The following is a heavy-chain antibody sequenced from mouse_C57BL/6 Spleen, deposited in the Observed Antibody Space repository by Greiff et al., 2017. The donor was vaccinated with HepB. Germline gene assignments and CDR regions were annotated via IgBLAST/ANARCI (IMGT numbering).Heavy chain of an antibody. D-gene: IGHD1-1*01. J-gene: IGHJ1*03. CDR2: IDPSDSYT. CDR3: ARDYGSSPRYFDV. Sequence: QVQLKQPGAELVKPGASVKLSCKASGYTFTSYWMQWVKQRPGQGLEWIGEIDPSDSYTNYNQKFKGKATLTVDTSSSTAYMQLSSLTSEDSAVYYCARDYGSSPRYFDVWGTGTTVTVSS. CDR1: GYTFTSYW. V-gene: IGHV1-50*01.